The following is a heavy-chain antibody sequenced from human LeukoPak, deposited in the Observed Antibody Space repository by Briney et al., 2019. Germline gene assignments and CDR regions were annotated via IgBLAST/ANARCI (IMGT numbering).Heavy chain of an antibody. CDR1: GGSISSYY. D-gene: IGHD2-2*02. CDR3: ARGGGYCSSTSCYTGLIRGWFGP. J-gene: IGHJ5*02. V-gene: IGHV4-59*01. CDR2: IYYSGST. Sequence: SETLSLTCTVSGGSISSYYWSWIRQPPGKGLEWIGYIYYSGSTNYSPSLKSRVTISVDTSNNQFSLKLGSVTAADTAVYYCARGGGYCSSTSCYTGLIRGWFGPWGQGTLVTVSS.